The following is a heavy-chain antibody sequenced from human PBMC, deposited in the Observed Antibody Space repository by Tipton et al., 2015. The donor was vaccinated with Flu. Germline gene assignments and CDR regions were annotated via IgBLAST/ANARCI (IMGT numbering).Heavy chain of an antibody. D-gene: IGHD3-22*01. CDR1: GFNYASHW. CDR3: VCRGSSSGWPQGFDV. J-gene: IGHJ3*01. V-gene: IGHV5-51*03. CDR2: IHPRDSDT. Sequence: QLVQSGAEVKKAGESLRISCKGSGFNYASHWMGWVRRSPGKGLEWMGIIHPRDSDTRYSPSFRGQVTISADRSTSTAYLQWSNLKASDTAMYYCVCRGSSSGWPQGFDVWGQGTMVTVSP.